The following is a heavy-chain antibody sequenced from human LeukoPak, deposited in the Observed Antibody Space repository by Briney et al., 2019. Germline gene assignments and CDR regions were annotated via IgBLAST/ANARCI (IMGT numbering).Heavy chain of an antibody. CDR1: GYSISSGYY. D-gene: IGHD6-19*01. J-gene: IGHJ4*02. CDR3: ARASLIMTGIAVVKRDYFDY. V-gene: IGHV4-38-2*02. Sequence: SETLSLTCTVSGYSISSGYYWGWIGQPPGKGLEWIGSIYHSGSTYYNPSLTSRLTISVDPSTYQFSLKLSSVTAADTAVYYCARASLIMTGIAVVKRDYFDYWGQGTLVTVSS. CDR2: IYHSGST.